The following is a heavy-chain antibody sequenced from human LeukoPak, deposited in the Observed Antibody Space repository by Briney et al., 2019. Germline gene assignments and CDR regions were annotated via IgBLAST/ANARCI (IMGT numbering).Heavy chain of an antibody. CDR1: GFTFSSYW. Sequence: GGSLRLSCAASGFTFSSYWMNWVRQAPGXXXXWVANINQDGSEKYCVDSVKGRFTISRDNAKNSLYLQMNSLRAEDTAVYYCARGGFRFFAHWGQGTLVTVSS. CDR3: ARGGFRFFAH. D-gene: IGHD3-22*01. V-gene: IGHV3-7*04. CDR2: INQDGSEK. J-gene: IGHJ5*02.